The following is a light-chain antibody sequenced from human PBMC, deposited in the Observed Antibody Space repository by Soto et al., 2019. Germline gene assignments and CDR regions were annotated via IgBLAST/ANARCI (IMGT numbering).Light chain of an antibody. Sequence: EIVMTQSPATLSVSPGERATLSGRASQSVSSNLAWYQQKPGQAPRLLIYGASTMATGIPARFSGSGSGTEFTLTISSLQSEDFAVYYCQQYNNWPPWTFGQGTKVDIK. CDR1: QSVSSN. J-gene: IGKJ1*01. CDR3: QQYNNWPPWT. V-gene: IGKV3-15*01. CDR2: GAS.